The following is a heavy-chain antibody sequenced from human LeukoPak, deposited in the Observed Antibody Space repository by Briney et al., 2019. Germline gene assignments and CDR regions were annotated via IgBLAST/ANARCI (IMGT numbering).Heavy chain of an antibody. D-gene: IGHD7-27*01. J-gene: IGHJ3*02. CDR2: INPTSGDT. CDR1: GYTFTGYY. Sequence: ASVKVSCKASGYTFTGYYMHWVRQAPGQGLEWMGWINPTSGDTNNVQKFQDRVTMTRDTSISTAYMELSRVRSDDTAVYYCARGDGDGPARRAFDIWGQGTMVTVSS. CDR3: ARGDGDGPARRAFDI. V-gene: IGHV1-2*02.